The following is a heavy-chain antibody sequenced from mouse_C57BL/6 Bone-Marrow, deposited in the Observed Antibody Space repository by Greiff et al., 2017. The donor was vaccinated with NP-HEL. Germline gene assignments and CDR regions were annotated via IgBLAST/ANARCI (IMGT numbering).Heavy chain of an antibody. CDR1: GYTFTGYW. D-gene: IGHD2-3*01. Sequence: VQLQQSGAELMKPGASVKLSCKATGYTFTGYWIEWVKQRPGHGLEWIGAILPGSGSTNYNEKFKGKATFTADTSANTAYMQLSSLTTEDSAIYYCARWLLERKEYYFDYWGQGTTLTVSS. V-gene: IGHV1-9*01. CDR2: ILPGSGST. CDR3: ARWLLERKEYYFDY. J-gene: IGHJ2*01.